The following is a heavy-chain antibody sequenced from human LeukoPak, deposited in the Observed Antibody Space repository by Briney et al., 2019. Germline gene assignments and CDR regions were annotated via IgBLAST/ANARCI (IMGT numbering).Heavy chain of an antibody. J-gene: IGHJ4*02. CDR3: ARETMVRGIYPIFDY. CDR1: GYTFTGYY. Sequence: ASVKVSCKASGYTFTGYYMHWVRQAPGQGLEWMGWINPNRGGTNYAQKFQGRVTMTRDTSISTAYMELSRLRSDDTAVYYCARETMVRGIYPIFDYWGQGTLVTVSS. CDR2: INPNRGGT. D-gene: IGHD3-10*01. V-gene: IGHV1-2*02.